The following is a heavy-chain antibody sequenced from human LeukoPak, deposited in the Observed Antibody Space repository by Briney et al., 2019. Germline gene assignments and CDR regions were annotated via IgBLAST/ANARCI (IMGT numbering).Heavy chain of an antibody. D-gene: IGHD1-26*01. Sequence: TGGSLRLSCAASGFTFSDYRMHWVRQAPGKGRVWVSRINSDGSSTNYADSVKGRFTISRDNAKNTLYLQMNSLRAEDTAVYYCARAFGGSYYDGIDYWGQGTLVTVSS. CDR1: GFTFSDYR. CDR2: INSDGSST. J-gene: IGHJ4*02. V-gene: IGHV3-74*01. CDR3: ARAFGGSYYDGIDY.